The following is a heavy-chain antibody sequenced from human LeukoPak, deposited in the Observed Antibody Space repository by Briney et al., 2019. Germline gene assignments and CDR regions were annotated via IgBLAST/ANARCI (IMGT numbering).Heavy chain of an antibody. V-gene: IGHV5-51*01. D-gene: IGHD1-7*01. Sequence: HGESLKISCKGSGYSFTSYWIGWVRQMPGKGLKWMGIIYPGDSDTRYSPSFQGQVTISADKSISTAYLQWSSLKASDTAVYYCARPGETTSQAFDIWGQGTMVTVSS. CDR3: ARPGETTSQAFDI. CDR1: GYSFTSYW. CDR2: IYPGDSDT. J-gene: IGHJ3*02.